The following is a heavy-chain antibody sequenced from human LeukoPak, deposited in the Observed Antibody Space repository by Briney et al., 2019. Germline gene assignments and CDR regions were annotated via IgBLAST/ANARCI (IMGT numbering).Heavy chain of an antibody. CDR2: ITSPSSNI. CDR1: GFTFTSYT. Sequence: GGSLRLSCAASGFTFTSYTINWVRQAPGKGLEWVSSITSPSSNIHYADSVKGRFTISRDNAKNSLYLQMNSLRAEDTAVYYCAKASDPRSGYYSDWGQGTLVTVSS. CDR3: AKASDPRSGYYSD. V-gene: IGHV3-21*04. D-gene: IGHD3-22*01. J-gene: IGHJ4*02.